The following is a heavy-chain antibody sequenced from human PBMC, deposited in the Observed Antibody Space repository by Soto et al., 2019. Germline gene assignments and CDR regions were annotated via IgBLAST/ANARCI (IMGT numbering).Heavy chain of an antibody. Sequence: GGSLRLSCTASGFTFGDYAMSWFRQAPGKGLEWVGFIRSKAYGGTTEYAASVKGRFTISRDDSKSIAYLQMNSLKAEDTAVYFCTRQRLLWGPFDYWGQGTPVTVSS. D-gene: IGHD3-10*01. CDR2: IRSKAYGGTT. CDR1: GFTFGDYA. V-gene: IGHV3-49*03. CDR3: TRQRLLWGPFDY. J-gene: IGHJ4*02.